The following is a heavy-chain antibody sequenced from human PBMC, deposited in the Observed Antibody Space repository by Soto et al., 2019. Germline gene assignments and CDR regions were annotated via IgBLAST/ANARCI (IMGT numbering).Heavy chain of an antibody. CDR2: IYYSGST. J-gene: IGHJ6*02. V-gene: IGHV4-59*01. CDR3: ARDKLGVLRFLEWSHGNNYYYYGMDV. D-gene: IGHD3-3*01. CDR1: GGSISSYY. Sequence: SETLSLTCTVSGGSISSYYWSWIRQPPGKGLEWIGYIYYSGSTNYNPSLKSRVTISVDTSKNQFSLKLSSVTAADTAVYYCARDKLGVLRFLEWSHGNNYYYYGMDVWGQGTTVTVS.